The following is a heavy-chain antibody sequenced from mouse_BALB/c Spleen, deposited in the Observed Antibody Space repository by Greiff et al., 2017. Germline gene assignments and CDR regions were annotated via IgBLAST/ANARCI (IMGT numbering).Heavy chain of an antibody. CDR1: GYTFTSYW. Sequence: DVKLVESGTVLARPGASVKMSCKASGYTFTSYWMHWVKQRPGQGLEWIGAIYPGNSDTSYNQKFKGKAKLTAVTSTSTAYMELSSLTNEDSAVYYCSIYYDYVAMDYWGQGTSVTVSS. D-gene: IGHD2-4*01. CDR2: IYPGNSDT. V-gene: IGHV1-5*01. CDR3: SIYYDYVAMDY. J-gene: IGHJ4*01.